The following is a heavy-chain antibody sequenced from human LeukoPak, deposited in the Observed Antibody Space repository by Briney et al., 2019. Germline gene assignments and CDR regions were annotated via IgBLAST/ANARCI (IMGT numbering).Heavy chain of an antibody. CDR1: GGSISSSSYY. J-gene: IGHJ4*02. Sequence: ASETLSLTCTVSGGSISSSSYYWGWIRQPPGKGLEWIGSIYYSGSTDYKPSLKSRVTISVDTSKHQFSLKLSSVTAADTAVYYCARDSLASLGYWGQGTLVTVSS. V-gene: IGHV4-39*07. CDR3: ARDSLASLGY. D-gene: IGHD3-16*01. CDR2: IYYSGST.